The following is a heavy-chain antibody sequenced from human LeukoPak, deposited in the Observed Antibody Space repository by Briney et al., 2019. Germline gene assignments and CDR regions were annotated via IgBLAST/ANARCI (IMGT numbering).Heavy chain of an antibody. Sequence: GGSLRLSCAASGFTFSSYAMHWVRQAPGKGLEYVSAISSNGGSTYYANSVKGTFTISRDNSKNTLYLQMGSLRAEDMAVYYCAREGQLWSLDYWGQGTLVTVSS. D-gene: IGHD5-18*01. V-gene: IGHV3-64*01. CDR3: AREGQLWSLDY. J-gene: IGHJ4*02. CDR2: ISSNGGST. CDR1: GFTFSSYA.